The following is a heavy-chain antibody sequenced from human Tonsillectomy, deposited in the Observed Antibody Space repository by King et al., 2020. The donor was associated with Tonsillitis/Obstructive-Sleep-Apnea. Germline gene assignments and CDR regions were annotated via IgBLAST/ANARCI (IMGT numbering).Heavy chain of an antibody. Sequence: VQLVESGGGLVQPGGSLRLSCAASGFTFSSYWMSWVRQAPGKGLEWVANIKQDGSEKYYVDSVKGRFTISRDNAKNSLYLQMNSLRAEDTAVYYCARGGYYDSSGYFPFDYWGQGTLVTVSS. CDR2: IKQDGSEK. D-gene: IGHD3-22*01. V-gene: IGHV3-7*01. CDR1: GFTFSSYW. CDR3: ARGGYYDSSGYFPFDY. J-gene: IGHJ4*02.